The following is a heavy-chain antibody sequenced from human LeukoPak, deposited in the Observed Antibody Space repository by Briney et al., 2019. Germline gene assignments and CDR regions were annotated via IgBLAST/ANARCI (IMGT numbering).Heavy chain of an antibody. V-gene: IGHV4-61*02. CDR2: IYTSGST. CDR3: ARSGGYSNYAFDY. J-gene: IGHJ4*02. CDR1: GGSISSGSYY. Sequence: SETLPLTCTVSGGSISSGSYYWSWIRQPAGKGLEWIGRIYTSGSTNYNPSLKSRVTISVDTSKNQFSLKLSSVTAADTAVYYCARSGGYSNYAFDYWGQGTLVTVSS. D-gene: IGHD4-11*01.